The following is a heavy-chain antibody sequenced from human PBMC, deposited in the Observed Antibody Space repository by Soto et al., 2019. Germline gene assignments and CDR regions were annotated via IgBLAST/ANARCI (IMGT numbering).Heavy chain of an antibody. CDR2: SYYTGGT. V-gene: IGHV4-30-4*01. D-gene: IGHD3-22*01. J-gene: IGHJ4*02. CDR3: ASNYDISGFYY. CDR1: GGSVSSGAHY. Sequence: SETLSLTCTVSGGSVSSGAHYWNWIRQPPGKGLEWIGCSYYTGGTYDNPSLKGRVTISIDTSKNQFSLNLTSVSAADTAVYFCASNYDISGFYYWGQGSLVTVSS.